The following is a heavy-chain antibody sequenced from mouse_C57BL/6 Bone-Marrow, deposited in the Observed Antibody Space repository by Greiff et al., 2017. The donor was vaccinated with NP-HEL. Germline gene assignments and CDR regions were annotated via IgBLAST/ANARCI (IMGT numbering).Heavy chain of an antibody. Sequence: EVKLMESGGGLVKPGGSLKLSCAASGFTFSSYALSWVRQTPEKRLEWVATISDGGSYTYYPDNVKGRFPISSDNAKNHLYLQMSHLKSEDTAMYYCARDRGDGYYWFAYWGQGTLVTVSA. CDR1: GFTFSSYA. CDR2: ISDGGSYT. CDR3: ARDRGDGYYWFAY. D-gene: IGHD2-3*01. V-gene: IGHV5-4*01. J-gene: IGHJ3*01.